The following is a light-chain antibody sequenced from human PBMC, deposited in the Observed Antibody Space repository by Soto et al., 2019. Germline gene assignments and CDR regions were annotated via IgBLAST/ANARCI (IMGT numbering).Light chain of an antibody. CDR1: QSVSSNY. V-gene: IGKV3-20*01. CDR3: QQYISSHRT. J-gene: IGKJ1*01. Sequence: EIVLTQSPGTLSLSPGERATLSCRASQSVSSNYLAWYQQKPGQAPRLLIYGASSRATGIPDRFSGSGSGTDFTLTISRLEPEDFAVDYCQQYISSHRTFGQGTMV. CDR2: GAS.